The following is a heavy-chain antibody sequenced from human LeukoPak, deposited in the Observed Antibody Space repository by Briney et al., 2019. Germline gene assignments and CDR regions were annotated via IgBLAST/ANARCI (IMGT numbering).Heavy chain of an antibody. J-gene: IGHJ4*02. V-gene: IGHV3-74*01. CDR2: INGDGTTT. CDR1: GFPFSSYW. CDR3: SRSQFDY. Sequence: PGGSLRLSCATSGFPFSSYWMLWVRQAPGKGLEWVSRINGDGTTTTYADSVKGRFTISRDNAENILYLQMDSLRAEDTAIYDCSRSQFDYWGQGVLVTVSS.